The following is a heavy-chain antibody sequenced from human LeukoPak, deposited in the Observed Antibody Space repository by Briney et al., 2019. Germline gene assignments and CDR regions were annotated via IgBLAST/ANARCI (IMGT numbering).Heavy chain of an antibody. CDR1: GFTFSSYW. CDR2: IKQDGSEK. J-gene: IGHJ6*02. CDR3: ARDRYYDLYYYGMDV. D-gene: IGHD3-22*01. V-gene: IGHV3-7*01. Sequence: HPGGSLRLSCAASGFTFSSYWMSWVRQAPGKGLEWVANIKQDGSEKYYVDSVKGRFTISRDNAKNSLYLQMNSLRAEDTAVYYCARDRYYDLYYYGMDVWGQGTTVTVSS.